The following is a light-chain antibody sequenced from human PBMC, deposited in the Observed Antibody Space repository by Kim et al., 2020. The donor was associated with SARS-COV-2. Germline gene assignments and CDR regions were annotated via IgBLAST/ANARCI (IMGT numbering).Light chain of an antibody. CDR3: LAWEVDIGF. J-gene: IGLJ1*01. V-gene: IGLV3-1*01. Sequence: SYELTQPPSVSVSPGQTAIISCSGYKLGDKFASWYQQKAGQTPVLLIYQNSRRPSGVPERFSGSNSGDTATLTISGTLAMDEADYFCLAWEVDIGFFGTGTQLTVL. CDR1: KLGDKF. CDR2: QNS.